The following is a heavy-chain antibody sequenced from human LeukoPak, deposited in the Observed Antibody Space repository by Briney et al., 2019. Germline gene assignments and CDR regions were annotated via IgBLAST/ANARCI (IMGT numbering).Heavy chain of an antibody. D-gene: IGHD3-9*01. CDR2: INPNSGGT. J-gene: IGHJ3*02. V-gene: IGHV1-2*06. CDR1: GYTFTGYY. CDR3: ARLLVWGFYYDILTGYHLDAFDI. Sequence: ASVKVSCKASGYTFTGYYMHWVRQAPGQGLEWMGLINPNSGGTNYAQKFQGRVTMTRDTSISTAYMDLSRLRSDETAVYYCARLLVWGFYYDILTGYHLDAFDIWGQGTLVTVSS.